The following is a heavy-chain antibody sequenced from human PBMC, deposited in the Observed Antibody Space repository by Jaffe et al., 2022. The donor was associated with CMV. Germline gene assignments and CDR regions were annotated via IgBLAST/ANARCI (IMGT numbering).Heavy chain of an antibody. Sequence: QLHLQESGPGPVKPSETLSLTCTVSGGSINSGTYHWGWIRQPPGKGLEWIASISRNGETYYNSSLTSRVTISADTSHNQFSLKLTSVTAADTAVYFCARMDFAGHYSPPLRYWYFDPWGPGTLVTVSS. V-gene: IGHV4-39*01. D-gene: IGHD2-21*01. J-gene: IGHJ2*01. CDR3: ARMDFAGHYSPPLRYWYFDP. CDR2: ISRNGET. CDR1: GGSINSGTYH.